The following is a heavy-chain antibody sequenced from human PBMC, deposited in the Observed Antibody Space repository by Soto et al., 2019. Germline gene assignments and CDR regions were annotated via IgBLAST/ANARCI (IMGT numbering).Heavy chain of an antibody. J-gene: IGHJ4*02. Sequence: EVQLVESGGGLIQPGGSLRLSCAVSGFTVSNNYMSWVRQAPGKGLEGVSVIYSGGYTAYGDSVKGRFTISRDNSKNTLYLQRKARGAADRAVYYRRTQPGGGGYWGQGTLVTVSS. CDR3: RTQPGGGGY. V-gene: IGHV3-53*01. D-gene: IGHD3-10*01. CDR2: IYSGGYT. CDR1: GFTVSNNY.